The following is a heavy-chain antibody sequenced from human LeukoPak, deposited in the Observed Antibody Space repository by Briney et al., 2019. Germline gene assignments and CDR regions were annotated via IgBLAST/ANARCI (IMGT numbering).Heavy chain of an antibody. V-gene: IGHV1-8*03. D-gene: IGHD6-19*01. CDR1: GYTFTSYD. CDR3: ALGFVRGWLSAQYDDY. J-gene: IGHJ4*02. CDR2: MNPNSGNT. Sequence: ASVKVSCKAFGYTFTSYDINWVRQATGQGLEWMGWMNPNSGNTGYAQKFQGRVTITRNTSISTAYMELSSLRSEDTAVYYCALGFVRGWLSAQYDDYWGQGTLVTVSS.